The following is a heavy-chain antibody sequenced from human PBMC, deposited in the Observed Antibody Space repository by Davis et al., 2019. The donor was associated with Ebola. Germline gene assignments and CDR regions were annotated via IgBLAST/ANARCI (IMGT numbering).Heavy chain of an antibody. V-gene: IGHV3-74*01. J-gene: IGHJ2*01. CDR3: ARGVRASRGQQLYWYFDL. CDR2: INSDGSST. CDR1: GFTFSSYW. D-gene: IGHD6-13*01. Sequence: HTGGSLRFSCAASGFTFSSYWMHWVRQAPGKGLVWVSRINSDGSSTSYADSVKGRFTISRDNAKNTLYLQMNSLRAEDTAVYYCARGVRASRGQQLYWYFDLWGRGTLVTVSS.